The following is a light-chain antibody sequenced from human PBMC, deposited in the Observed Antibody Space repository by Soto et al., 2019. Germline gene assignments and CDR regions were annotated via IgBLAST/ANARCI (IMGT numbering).Light chain of an antibody. Sequence: DIQMTQSPSSLSASVGDRVTITCRASQSISSYLNWYQQKPGKAPKLLIYAASSLQSGVPSRFSGSGSGTDFTLAISSLQPEDFGTDCCHLSYRTGGTFGPGSKVDIK. V-gene: IGKV1-39*01. CDR2: AAS. CDR3: HLSYRTGGT. J-gene: IGKJ3*01. CDR1: QSISSY.